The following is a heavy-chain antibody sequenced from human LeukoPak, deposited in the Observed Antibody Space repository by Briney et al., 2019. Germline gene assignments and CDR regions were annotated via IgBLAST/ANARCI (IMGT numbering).Heavy chain of an antibody. CDR1: GGSISSGDYY. Sequence: PSETLSLTCTVSGGSISSGDYYWSWIRQPPGKGLEWIGYIYYSGSTNYNPSLKSRVTISVDKSKNQFSLKLTSVTAADTAIYYCAEMGTSPDYFDYWGQGTLVTVSS. V-gene: IGHV4-30-4*01. J-gene: IGHJ4*02. D-gene: IGHD1-7*01. CDR2: IYYSGST. CDR3: AEMGTSPDYFDY.